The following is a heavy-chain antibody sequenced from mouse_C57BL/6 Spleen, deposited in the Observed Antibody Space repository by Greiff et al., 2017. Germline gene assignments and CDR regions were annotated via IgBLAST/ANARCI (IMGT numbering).Heavy chain of an antibody. CDR3: ARDGYGSPWFAY. Sequence: EVMLVESGGGLVKPGGSLKLSCAASGFTFSSYAMSWVRQTPDKRLEWVATISDGGSYTYYPDNVKGRFTISRDNAKNNLYLQMSHLKSEDTAMYYCARDGYGSPWFAYWGQGTLVTGSA. J-gene: IGHJ3*01. CDR2: ISDGGSYT. V-gene: IGHV5-4*01. D-gene: IGHD1-1*01. CDR1: GFTFSSYA.